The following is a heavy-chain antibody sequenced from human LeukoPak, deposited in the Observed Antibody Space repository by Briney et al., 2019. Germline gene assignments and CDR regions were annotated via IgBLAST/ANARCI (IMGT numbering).Heavy chain of an antibody. Sequence: PGGSLRLSCAASGFTFSSYWLSWVRQAPGKGLEWVANINLDGSEKYYVDSVKGRFTISRDNAKNTLYLQMNSLRAEDTAVYYCARYRDPSGSFDYWGQGTLVTVSS. D-gene: IGHD1-26*01. CDR1: GFTFSSYW. J-gene: IGHJ4*02. V-gene: IGHV3-7*01. CDR3: ARYRDPSGSFDY. CDR2: INLDGSEK.